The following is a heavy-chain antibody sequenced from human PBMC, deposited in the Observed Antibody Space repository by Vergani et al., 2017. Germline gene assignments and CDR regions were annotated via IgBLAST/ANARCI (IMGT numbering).Heavy chain of an antibody. V-gene: IGHV1-69*01. J-gene: IGHJ6*02. CDR1: GGTFSSYA. D-gene: IGHD3-3*01. CDR3: ASRDITIFGVVIIRGYYYYGMDV. Sequence: QVQLVQSGAEVKKPGSSVKVSCKASGGTFSSYAISWVRQAPGQGLEWMGGIIPIFGTANYAQKFQGRVTITADESTSTDYMELSSLRSEETAVYYCASRDITIFGVVIIRGYYYYGMDVWGQGTTVTVSS. CDR2: IIPIFGTA.